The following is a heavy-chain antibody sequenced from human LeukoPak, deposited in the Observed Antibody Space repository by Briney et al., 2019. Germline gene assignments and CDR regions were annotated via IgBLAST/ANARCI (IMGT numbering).Heavy chain of an antibody. V-gene: IGHV3-48*03. J-gene: IGHJ4*02. D-gene: IGHD6-19*01. CDR2: IPGSGSTI. Sequence: PGGSLRLSCAASGFTFSSYEMNWVRQAPGKGPEWLSYIPGSGSTIKYADSVKGRFTISGDNAKNSLYLQMNSLRAEDTAVYYCARDATPQYSSGWVFFDSWGQGTLVTVSS. CDR3: ARDATPQYSSGWVFFDS. CDR1: GFTFSSYE.